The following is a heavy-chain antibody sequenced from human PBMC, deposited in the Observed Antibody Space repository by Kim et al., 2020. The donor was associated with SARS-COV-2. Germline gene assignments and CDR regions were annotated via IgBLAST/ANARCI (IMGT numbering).Heavy chain of an antibody. CDR2: IIPIFGTA. Sequence: SVKVSCKASGGTFSSYAISWVRQAPGQGLEWMGGIIPIFGTANYAQKFQGRVTITADESTSTAYMELSSLRSEDTAVYYCATGKDPYSSGWYGAFDIWGQGTMVTVSS. J-gene: IGHJ3*02. CDR1: GGTFSSYA. D-gene: IGHD6-19*01. V-gene: IGHV1-69*13. CDR3: ATGKDPYSSGWYGAFDI.